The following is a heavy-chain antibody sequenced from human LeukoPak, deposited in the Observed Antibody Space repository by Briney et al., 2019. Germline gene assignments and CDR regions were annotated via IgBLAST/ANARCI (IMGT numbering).Heavy chain of an antibody. CDR1: VVTFGDCA. V-gene: IGHV3-9*01. CDR3: AKDADNYYFDY. Sequence: GGSLRLSSAPSVVTFGDCAMHGVRQAPGKSLEWVSGISWNGGSIGYADSVKGRFTISRDNAKNSLYLQMDSLRAEDTALYYCAKDADNYYFDYWGQGTLVTVSS. D-gene: IGHD1-1*01. J-gene: IGHJ4*02. CDR2: ISWNGGSI.